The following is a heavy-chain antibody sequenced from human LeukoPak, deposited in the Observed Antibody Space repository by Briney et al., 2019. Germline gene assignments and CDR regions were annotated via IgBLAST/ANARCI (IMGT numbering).Heavy chain of an antibody. Sequence: SETLSLTCTVSGGSISSYYWSWIRQPPGKGLEWIGYIYTSGSTNYNPSLKSRVTISVDTSKNQFSLKLSSVTAADMAVYYCARSSLGGMIRGWGQGTLVTVSS. V-gene: IGHV4-4*09. CDR1: GGSISSYY. CDR3: ARSSLGGMIRG. J-gene: IGHJ4*02. CDR2: IYTSGST. D-gene: IGHD3-10*01.